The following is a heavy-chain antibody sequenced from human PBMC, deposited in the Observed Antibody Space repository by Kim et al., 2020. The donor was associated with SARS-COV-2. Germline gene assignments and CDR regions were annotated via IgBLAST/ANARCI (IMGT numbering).Heavy chain of an antibody. CDR3: ARAFEYSTSDAFDI. D-gene: IGHD6-6*01. J-gene: IGHJ3*02. CDR1: GFIFSTFG. Sequence: GGSLRLSCEASGFIFSTFGMHWVRQAPGKGLEWVAVIWFGEKSEYYADYVKGRFTISRDNSKNMVYLQMNSLRAEDTAVHYCARAFEYSTSDAFDIWGQGTMVTVSS. V-gene: IGHV3-33*01. CDR2: IWFGEKSE.